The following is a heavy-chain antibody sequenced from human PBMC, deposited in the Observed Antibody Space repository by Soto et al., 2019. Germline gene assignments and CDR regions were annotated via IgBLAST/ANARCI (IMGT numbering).Heavy chain of an antibody. D-gene: IGHD1-1*01. CDR1: GFTFSSYA. J-gene: IGHJ4*02. CDR2: ISGSGGGT. Sequence: GGSLRLSCAASGFTFSSYAVSWVRQAPGKGLEWVSSISGSGGGTYYADSVKGRFTFSRDKSKNTLYLQMNSLRAEDTAVYYCAKFGMATTKRSPPYYIDYWGQGALVTVSS. CDR3: AKFGMATTKRSPPYYIDY. V-gene: IGHV3-23*01.